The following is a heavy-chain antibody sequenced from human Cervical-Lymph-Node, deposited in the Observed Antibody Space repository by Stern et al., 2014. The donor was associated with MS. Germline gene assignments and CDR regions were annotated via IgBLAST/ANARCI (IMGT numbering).Heavy chain of an antibody. D-gene: IGHD3-16*02. CDR2: FDPEDGET. V-gene: IGHV1-24*01. Sequence: QVQLVQSGAEVKKPGASVKVSCKVSGYTLTELSMHWVRQAPGKGLEWMGGFDPEDGETIYAQKFQGRVTMTEDTSTDTAYMELSSLRSEDTAVYYCATVYYAGLGELSSYYYGMDVWGQGTTVTVSS. J-gene: IGHJ6*02. CDR1: GYTLTELS. CDR3: ATVYYAGLGELSSYYYGMDV.